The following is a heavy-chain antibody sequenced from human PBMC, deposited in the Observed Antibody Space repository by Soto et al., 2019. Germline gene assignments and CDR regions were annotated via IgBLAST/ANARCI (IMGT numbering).Heavy chain of an antibody. CDR2: ISAYNGNT. Sequence: QVPLVQSGAEVKKPGASVKVSCKASGYTFTSYGISWVRQAPGQGLEWMGWISAYNGNTNYAQKLQGRVTMTTDTSTSTAYMELRSRRSDDTAVYYCARDTTKYSKFSGYYYDYMDVWGKGTTVTVSS. CDR1: GYTFTSYG. D-gene: IGHD4-4*01. V-gene: IGHV1-18*01. J-gene: IGHJ6*03. CDR3: ARDTTKYSKFSGYYYDYMDV.